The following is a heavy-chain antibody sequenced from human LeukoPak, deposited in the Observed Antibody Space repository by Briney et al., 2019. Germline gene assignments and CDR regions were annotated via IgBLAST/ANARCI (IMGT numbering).Heavy chain of an antibody. V-gene: IGHV3-21*01. Sequence: GGSLRLSCAASGFTFVSYTMNWVRQAPGKGLEWVSSISSSSTYIYYADSVKGRFTISRDNAKNSLSLQMNSLRAEDTAVYYCARDYGSGNYFLYFDPWGQGTLVTVSS. D-gene: IGHD3-10*01. CDR1: GFTFVSYT. CDR3: ARDYGSGNYFLYFDP. CDR2: ISSSSTYI. J-gene: IGHJ4*02.